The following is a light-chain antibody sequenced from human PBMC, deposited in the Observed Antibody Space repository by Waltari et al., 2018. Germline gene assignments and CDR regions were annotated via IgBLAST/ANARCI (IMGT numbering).Light chain of an antibody. CDR1: STDVGSYNY. CDR3: CSYAGSYTWV. V-gene: IGLV2-11*01. Sequence: QSALTQPRSVSGSPGQSVTISCTGTSTDVGSYNYLSWYQQHPGKAPKLMIYDVSKRPSGVPDRFSGSKSGNTASLTISGLQAEDEADYYCCSYAGSYTWVFGGGTKLTVL. J-gene: IGLJ3*02. CDR2: DVS.